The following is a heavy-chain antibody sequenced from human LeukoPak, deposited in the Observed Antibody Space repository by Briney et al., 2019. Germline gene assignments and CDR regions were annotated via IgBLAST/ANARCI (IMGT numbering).Heavy chain of an antibody. J-gene: IGHJ3*01. CDR2: ITGGGIGT. CDR1: GFTFSDYA. D-gene: IGHD4-17*01. Sequence: GGSLRLSCAASGFTFSDYAMTWVRQAPGKGLEWVSSITGGGIGTSYADSVKGRFTVYRDNSKNTLYLQMNSLRAGDTAVYYCAKDPNGDYVGAFDSWGQGTSVTVSS. V-gene: IGHV3-23*01. CDR3: AKDPNGDYVGAFDS.